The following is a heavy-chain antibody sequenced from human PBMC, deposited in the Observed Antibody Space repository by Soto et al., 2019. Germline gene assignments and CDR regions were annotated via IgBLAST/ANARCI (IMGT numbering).Heavy chain of an antibody. J-gene: IGHJ4*02. D-gene: IGHD5-18*01. CDR3: ARDVDSYGSYYFDY. V-gene: IGHV1-2*04. Sequence: GASVKVSCKASGYTFTGYYMHWVRQAPGQGLEWMGWINPNSGGTNYAQKFQGWVTMTRDTSISTAYMELSRLRSDDTAVYYCARDVDSYGSYYFDYWGQGTLVTVSS. CDR2: INPNSGGT. CDR1: GYTFTGYY.